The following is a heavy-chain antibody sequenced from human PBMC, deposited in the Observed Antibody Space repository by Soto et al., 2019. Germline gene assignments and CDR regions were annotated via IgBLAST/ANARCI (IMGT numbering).Heavy chain of an antibody. J-gene: IGHJ3*02. V-gene: IGHV5-10-1*01. Sequence: GESLKISCKGSGYSFTSYWISWVRQMPGKGLEWMGRIDPSDSYTNYSPSFQGHVTISADKSISTAYLQWSSLKASDTAMYYCARPYPRYSSSWYAFDIWGQGTMVTVSS. CDR3: ARPYPRYSSSWYAFDI. CDR1: GYSFTSYW. CDR2: IDPSDSYT. D-gene: IGHD6-13*01.